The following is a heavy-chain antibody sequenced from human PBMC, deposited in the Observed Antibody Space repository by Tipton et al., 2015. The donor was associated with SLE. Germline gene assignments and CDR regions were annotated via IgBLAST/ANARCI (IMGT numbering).Heavy chain of an antibody. Sequence: QLVQSGAEVKKPGASVKVSCKASGYTFTSYGISWVRQAPGQGLEWMGWISAYNGNTNYAQKLQGRVTMTTDTSTSTAYMELRSLRSDDTAVYYCARAGDYDYVWGSYRYGFDYWGQGTLVTVSS. CDR1: GYTFTSYG. CDR2: ISAYNGNT. J-gene: IGHJ4*02. CDR3: ARAGDYDYVWGSYRYGFDY. V-gene: IGHV1-18*01. D-gene: IGHD3-16*02.